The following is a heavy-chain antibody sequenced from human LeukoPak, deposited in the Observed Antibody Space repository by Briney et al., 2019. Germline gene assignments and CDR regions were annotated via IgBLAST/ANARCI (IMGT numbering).Heavy chain of an antibody. D-gene: IGHD1-26*01. CDR1: GFIFSDHY. CDR2: IRNKANSYTT. CDR3: GRGRYSASYFDY. V-gene: IGHV3-72*01. J-gene: IGHJ4*02. Sequence: GRSLRLSCGASGFIFSDHYMDWVRQAPGKGLEWVGRIRNKANSYTTEYAASVRGRFTISRDDSKNSLYLQMNSLKTEDTAVYYCGRGRYSASYFDYWGQGTLVTVSS.